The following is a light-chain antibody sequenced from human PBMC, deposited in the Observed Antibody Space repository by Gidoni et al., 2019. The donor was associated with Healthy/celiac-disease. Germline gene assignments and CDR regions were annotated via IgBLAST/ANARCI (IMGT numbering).Light chain of an antibody. CDR3: QQYGSSPWT. CDR1: HSVSSSY. J-gene: IGKJ1*01. V-gene: IGKV3-20*01. CDR2: GAS. Sequence: EIVLTQSPGPLSLSPGERATLSCRASHSVSSSYLAWYQQKPGQAPRLLIYGASSRATGIPDRFSGSGSGTDFTLTISRLEPEDFAVYYCQQYGSSPWTFGQGTKVEIK.